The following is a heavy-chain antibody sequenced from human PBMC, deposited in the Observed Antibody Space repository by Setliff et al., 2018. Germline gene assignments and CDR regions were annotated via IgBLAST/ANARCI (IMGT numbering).Heavy chain of an antibody. J-gene: IGHJ6*03. Sequence: PSETLSLTCTVSGGSVNSGYDNWNWLRQPAGKGLEWIGHINRRGSTNFSPSLKSRVTISLDTSKNQFSLKLTSVTAADTAVYYCARASSGWYSAYYYYMDVWGKGTKVTVSS. V-gene: IGHV4-61*09. CDR2: INRRGST. CDR3: ARASSGWYSAYYYYMDV. CDR1: GGSVNSGYDN. D-gene: IGHD6-19*01.